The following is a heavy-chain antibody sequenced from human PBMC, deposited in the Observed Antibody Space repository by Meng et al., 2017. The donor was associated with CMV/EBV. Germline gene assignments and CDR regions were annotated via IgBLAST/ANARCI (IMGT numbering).Heavy chain of an antibody. CDR3: ASCSVLGTDYYYYGMDV. V-gene: IGHV3-30*02. CDR2: IRYDGSNK. J-gene: IGHJ6*02. D-gene: IGHD3-16*01. Sequence: GESLKISCAASGFTFSSYGMHWVRQAPGKGLEWVAFIRYDGSNKYYADSVKGRFTISRDNSKNTLYLQMNSLRAEDTAVYYCASCSVLGTDYYYYGMDVWGQGTTVTVSS. CDR1: GFTFSSYG.